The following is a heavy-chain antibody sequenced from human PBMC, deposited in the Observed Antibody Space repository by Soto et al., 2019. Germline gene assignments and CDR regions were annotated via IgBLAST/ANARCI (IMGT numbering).Heavy chain of an antibody. V-gene: IGHV4-34*01. D-gene: IGHD2-15*01. Sequence: SETLSLTCAVYGGSFSGYYWSWIRQPPGKGLEWIGEINHSGSTNYNPSLKSRVTISVDTSKNQFSLKLSSVTAADTAVYYCALIAVVVVAATPGDYWSQGTLVTVSS. CDR1: GGSFSGYY. CDR3: ALIAVVVVAATPGDY. CDR2: INHSGST. J-gene: IGHJ4*02.